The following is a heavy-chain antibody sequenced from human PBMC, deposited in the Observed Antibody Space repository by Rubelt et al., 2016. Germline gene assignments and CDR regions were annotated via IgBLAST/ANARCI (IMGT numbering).Heavy chain of an antibody. CDR3: ARDSRVSFDY. D-gene: IGHD2-21*01. Sequence: QVQVVQSGAEVKKPGASVKVSCKASGYTFNNYGLSWVRQAPGQGLEWMAWISANDGNTNYAQNFKGRVTMTTDTSTSTAYMELNRLTSDDTAVYYCARDSRVSFDYWGQGTLVTVSS. V-gene: IGHV1-18*01. J-gene: IGHJ4*02. CDR1: GYTFNNYG. CDR2: ISANDGNT.